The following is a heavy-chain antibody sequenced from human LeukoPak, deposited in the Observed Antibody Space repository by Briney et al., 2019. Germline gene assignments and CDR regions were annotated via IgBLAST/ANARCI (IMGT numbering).Heavy chain of an antibody. D-gene: IGHD6-13*01. Sequence: GGTLRLSCAASGFTFSDYYMSWIRQAPGKGLEWVSYISSSGSTIYYADSVKGRFTISRDNAKNSLYLQMNSLRAEDTAVYYCARDETAAAGKGYYFDYWGQGTLVTVSS. CDR3: ARDETAAAGKGYYFDY. V-gene: IGHV3-11*04. J-gene: IGHJ4*02. CDR1: GFTFSDYY. CDR2: ISSSGSTI.